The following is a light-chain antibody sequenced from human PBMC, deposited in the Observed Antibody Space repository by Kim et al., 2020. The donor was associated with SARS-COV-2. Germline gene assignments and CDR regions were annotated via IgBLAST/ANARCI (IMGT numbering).Light chain of an antibody. CDR2: DKN. Sequence: GQKVTISCSGSSSNIGNNYVSWYQQLPGTAPKLLIYDKNKQPSGIPDRFSGSKSGTSATLGITGLQTGDEADYYCGTWDSSLSAVVFGGGTQLTVL. CDR3: GTWDSSLSAVV. CDR1: SSNIGNNY. J-gene: IGLJ2*01. V-gene: IGLV1-51*01.